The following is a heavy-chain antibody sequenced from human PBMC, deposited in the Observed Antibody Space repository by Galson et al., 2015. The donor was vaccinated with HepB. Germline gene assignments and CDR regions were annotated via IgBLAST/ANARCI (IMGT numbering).Heavy chain of an antibody. V-gene: IGHV1-69*10. CDR3: ARVDRKQLGDY. J-gene: IGHJ4*02. Sequence: SVKVSCKASGGTFSSYAISWVRQAPGQGLEWMGGVIPILGIANYAQKFQGRVTITADKSTSTAYMELSSLRSEDTAVYYCARVDRKQLGDYWGQGTLVSVSS. CDR1: GGTFSSYA. D-gene: IGHD6-13*01. CDR2: VIPILGIA.